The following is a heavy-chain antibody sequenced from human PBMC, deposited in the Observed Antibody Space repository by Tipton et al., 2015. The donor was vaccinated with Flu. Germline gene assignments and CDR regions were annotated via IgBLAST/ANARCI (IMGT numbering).Heavy chain of an antibody. J-gene: IGHJ3*02. CDR2: INHSGST. D-gene: IGHD5-18*01. CDR1: GGSFSGYY. CDR3: ARGRRERPAGGRTARGAFDI. V-gene: IGHV4-34*01. Sequence: TLSLTCAVYGGSFSGYYWSWIRQPPGKGLEWIGEINHSGSTNYNPSLKSRVTISVDTSKNQFSLKLSSETAADTAVYYCARGRRERPAGGRTARGAFDIWGQGTMVTVSS.